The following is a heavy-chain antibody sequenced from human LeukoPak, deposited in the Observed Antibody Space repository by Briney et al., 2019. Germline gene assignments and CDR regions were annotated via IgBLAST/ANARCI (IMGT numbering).Heavy chain of an antibody. CDR2: TRYDGSQN. J-gene: IGHJ4*02. V-gene: IGHV3-30*02. CDR1: AFTFSTYG. D-gene: IGHD4-23*01. CDR3: AKSSGGNWGYFDY. Sequence: GGSLRLSCAASAFTFSTYGMHWVRQAPGKGLEWVSFTRYDGSQNYYADSVKGRFIISRDNSKITLYLQMNSLKAEDTAVYYCAKSSGGNWGYFDYWGQGTLVTVSS.